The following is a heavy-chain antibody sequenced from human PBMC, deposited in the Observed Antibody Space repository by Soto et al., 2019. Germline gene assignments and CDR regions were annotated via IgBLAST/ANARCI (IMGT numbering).Heavy chain of an antibody. CDR1: GDLISSGYY. CDR2: IDYSGKT. D-gene: IGHD3-22*01. J-gene: IGHJ4*02. CDR3: ARDLCSGYDSYYFDY. V-gene: IGHV4-38-2*02. Sequence: PSETLSLTCSASGDLISSGYYCGWVRQTPGKGLEWLGSIDYSGKTYKNPSLKSRVSASVDLSQNQFSLNLRSVTAADTAVYFCARDLCSGYDSYYFDYWGQGTLVTVSS.